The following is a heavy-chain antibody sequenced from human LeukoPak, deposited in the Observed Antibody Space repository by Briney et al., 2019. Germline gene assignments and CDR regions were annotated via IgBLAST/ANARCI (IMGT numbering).Heavy chain of an antibody. V-gene: IGHV1-8*01. CDR3: ARDRSSGWYGT. CDR1: GYTFTSYD. Sequence: ASVKVSCKASGYTFTSYDINWVRQATGQGLEWMGWMSPNSGNTGYAQKLQGRVTMTTDTSTSTAYMELRSLRSDDTAVYYCARDRSSGWYGTWGQGTLVTVSS. CDR2: MSPNSGNT. D-gene: IGHD6-19*01. J-gene: IGHJ4*02.